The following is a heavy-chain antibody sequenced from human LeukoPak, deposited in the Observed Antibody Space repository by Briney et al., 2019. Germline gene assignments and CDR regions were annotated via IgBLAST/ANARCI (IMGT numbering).Heavy chain of an antibody. J-gene: IGHJ5*02. CDR1: GGSISSSSYY. CDR3: ARMYYYYLDP. CDR2: IYYSGST. D-gene: IGHD3-10*01. V-gene: IGHV4-39*01. Sequence: SETLSLTCTVSGGSISSSSYYWGWIRQPPGKGLEWVGSIYYSGSTYYNPSLKSRVTISVDTSKNQFSLKLSSVTAADTAVYYCARMYYYYLDPWGQGTLVTVSS.